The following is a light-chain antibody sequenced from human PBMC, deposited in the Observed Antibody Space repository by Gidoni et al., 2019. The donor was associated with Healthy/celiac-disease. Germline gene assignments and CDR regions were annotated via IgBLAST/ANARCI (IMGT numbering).Light chain of an antibody. CDR1: Q. CDR2: LGS. CDR3: MQALQTPFT. V-gene: IGKV2-28*01. J-gene: IGKJ4*01. Sequence: DIVMTQSPLSQPVTPGEPASISFRSSQKPGQSPQLLIYLGSNRASGVPDRFSGSGSGTDFTLKISRVDADDVGTYYCMQALQTPFTFGGGTKVEIK.